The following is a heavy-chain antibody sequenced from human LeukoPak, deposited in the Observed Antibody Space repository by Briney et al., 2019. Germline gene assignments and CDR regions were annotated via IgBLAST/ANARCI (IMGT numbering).Heavy chain of an antibody. CDR3: AKGNFDIAAAGNWFDP. Sequence: GGSLRLSCAASGFTFSSYSMNWVRQAPGKRLEWVSSVSSSSSYIYYADSVKGRFTISRDNAKNSLYLQMNSLRAEDTAVYYCAKGNFDIAAAGNWFDPWGQGTLVPVSS. J-gene: IGHJ5*02. V-gene: IGHV3-21*01. CDR1: GFTFSSYS. D-gene: IGHD6-13*01. CDR2: VSSSSSYI.